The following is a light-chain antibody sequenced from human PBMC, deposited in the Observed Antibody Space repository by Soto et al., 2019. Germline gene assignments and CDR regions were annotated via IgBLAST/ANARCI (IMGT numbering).Light chain of an antibody. V-gene: IGLV2-8*01. CDR2: DVS. CDR3: TSYAGSNNYVV. Sequence: QSALTQPPSASGSRGQSVTISCTGTSSDVGGYNFVSWYQNHPGKAPKLMIYDVSKRPSGVPDRFSGSKSGNTASLTVSGLQAGDEADYYCTSYAGSNNYVVFGGGTKLTVL. CDR1: SSDVGGYNF. J-gene: IGLJ2*01.